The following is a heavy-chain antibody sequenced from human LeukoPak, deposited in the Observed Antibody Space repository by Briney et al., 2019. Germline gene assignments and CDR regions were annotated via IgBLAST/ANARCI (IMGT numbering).Heavy chain of an antibody. Sequence: GGSLRLSCAASGYTFTGYYMHWVRQAPGQGLEWMGWINPNSGGTNYAQKLQGRVTMTRDTSISAAYMELSRLRSDDTAVYYCARGPFYWGQGTLVTVSS. V-gene: IGHV1-2*02. CDR3: ARGPFY. CDR1: GYTFTGYY. CDR2: INPNSGGT. J-gene: IGHJ4*02.